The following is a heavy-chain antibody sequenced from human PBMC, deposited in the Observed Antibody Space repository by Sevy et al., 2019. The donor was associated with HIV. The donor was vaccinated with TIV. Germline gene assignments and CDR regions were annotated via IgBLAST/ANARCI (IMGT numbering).Heavy chain of an antibody. CDR1: GFTFGDYA. Sequence: GGSLRLSCTTSGFTFGDYALSWFRQAPGKGLQWVTFIRGKTYGGTAEYAASVKGRFTISRDDSKSIAYLQMNSQKTEDTAVYYCTRGPGGNYLVGFDYWGQGTLVTVSS. D-gene: IGHD1-26*01. V-gene: IGHV3-49*03. CDR3: TRGPGGNYLVGFDY. CDR2: IRGKTYGGTA. J-gene: IGHJ4*02.